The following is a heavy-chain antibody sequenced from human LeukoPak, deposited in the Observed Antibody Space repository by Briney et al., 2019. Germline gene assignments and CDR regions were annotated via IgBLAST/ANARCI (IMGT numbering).Heavy chain of an antibody. V-gene: IGHV3-48*03. CDR2: ISSSGSTI. Sequence: GGSLRLSCAASGFTFSSYEMNWVRQAPGKGLEWVSYISSSGSTIYYADSVKGRFTISRDNAKNSLYLQMNSLRAEDTAVYYCARVQSYCSSTSCYDVYYYYYMDVWGKGTTDTVSS. CDR1: GFTFSSYE. D-gene: IGHD2-2*01. J-gene: IGHJ6*03. CDR3: ARVQSYCSSTSCYDVYYYYYMDV.